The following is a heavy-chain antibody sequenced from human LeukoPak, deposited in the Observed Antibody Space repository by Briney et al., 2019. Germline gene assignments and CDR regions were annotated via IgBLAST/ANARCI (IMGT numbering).Heavy chain of an antibody. CDR2: IYHSGST. D-gene: IGHD6-13*01. J-gene: IGHJ5*02. Sequence: SETLSLTCTVSGYSISSGYYWGWIRQPPGKGLEWIGSIYHSGSTYYNPSLKSRVTISVDTSKNQFSLKLSSVTAANTAVYYCARGEYSSSRFGPWGQGTLVTVSS. CDR3: ARGEYSSSRFGP. CDR1: GYSISSGYY. V-gene: IGHV4-38-2*02.